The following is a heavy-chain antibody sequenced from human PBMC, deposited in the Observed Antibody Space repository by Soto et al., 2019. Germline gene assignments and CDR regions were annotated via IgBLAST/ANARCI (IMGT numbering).Heavy chain of an antibody. J-gene: IGHJ3*02. CDR3: ARAQARNGYGQSFDI. CDR2: IYYRGMT. V-gene: IGHV4-30-4*01. CDR1: GASISSGVFY. Sequence: QVHLLESGPGLVKPSQTLSLTCTVSGASISSGVFYWSWIRQTPGKGLEWIGNIYYRGMTNYNPSLKGRPTISQDESRNLFSLNLTSVPAADTAVYFCARAQARNGYGQSFDIWGQGSLVTVSS. D-gene: IGHD5-18*01.